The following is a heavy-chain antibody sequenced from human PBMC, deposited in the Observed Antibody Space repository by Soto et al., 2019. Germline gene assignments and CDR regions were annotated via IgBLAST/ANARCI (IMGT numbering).Heavy chain of an antibody. CDR3: ARDQGITTFGVYSMYYYGMDV. V-gene: IGHV3-23*01. CDR2: ISGSGSPT. Sequence: PGGSLRLSCAASGFTFSSYAMTWVRQAPGRGLEWVSAISGSGSPTYYADSVKGRFTISRDNSKNTLYLQMNSLRADDTAVYYCARDQGITTFGVYSMYYYGMDVWGQGTTVTVSS. J-gene: IGHJ6*02. D-gene: IGHD3-3*01. CDR1: GFTFSSYA.